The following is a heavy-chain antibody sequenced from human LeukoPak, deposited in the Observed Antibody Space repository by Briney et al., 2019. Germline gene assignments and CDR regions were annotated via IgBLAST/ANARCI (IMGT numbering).Heavy chain of an antibody. D-gene: IGHD1-26*01. J-gene: IGHJ4*02. CDR3: AEGGFDY. CDR1: GFTFSSYA. Sequence: GGSQTLSCAASGFTFSSYAMHWVRQAPGKGLEWVAVISYDGSNKYYADSVKGRFTISRDNSKNTLYLQMNSLRAEDTAVYYCAEGGFDYWGQGTLVTVSS. V-gene: IGHV3-30-3*01. CDR2: ISYDGSNK.